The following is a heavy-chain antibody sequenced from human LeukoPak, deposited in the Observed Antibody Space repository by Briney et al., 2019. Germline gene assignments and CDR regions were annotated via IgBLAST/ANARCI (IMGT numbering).Heavy chain of an antibody. D-gene: IGHD6-13*01. CDR3: ARSIAAAVDGFDY. V-gene: IGHV1-46*01. J-gene: IGHJ4*02. Sequence: ASVKVPCKASGHTFTGYYMHWVRQAPGQGLEWMGIINPSGGSTSYAQKFQGRVTMTRDMSTSTVYMELSSLRSEDTAVYYCARSIAAAVDGFDYWGQGTLVTVSS. CDR2: INPSGGST. CDR1: GHTFTGYY.